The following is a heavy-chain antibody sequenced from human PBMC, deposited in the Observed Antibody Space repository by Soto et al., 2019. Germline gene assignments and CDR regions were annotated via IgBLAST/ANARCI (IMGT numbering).Heavy chain of an antibody. CDR1: GGSFSGYY. J-gene: IGHJ3*02. CDR2: INHSGST. CDR3: ARRGSNCSSTSCYLNAFDI. Sequence: QVQLQQWGAGLLKPSETLSLTCAVYGGSFSGYYWSWIRQPPGKGLEWIGEINHSGSTNYNPSLKSRVTISVDTSKNQFSLNLSSVTAADTAVYYCARRGSNCSSTSCYLNAFDIWGQGTMVTVSS. D-gene: IGHD2-2*01. V-gene: IGHV4-34*01.